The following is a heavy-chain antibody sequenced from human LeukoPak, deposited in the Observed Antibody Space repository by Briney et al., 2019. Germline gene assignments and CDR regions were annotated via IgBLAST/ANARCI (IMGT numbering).Heavy chain of an antibody. J-gene: IGHJ5*02. CDR3: ARLDRWLANL. CDR2: IYYSVST. CDR1: GVSISSPY. Sequence: SQTLSLTCTGDGVSISSPYWSWIRQPPGKGLEWIGYIYYSVSTAHNLSLKSRATMSVDTSTNHFSRKLPSVTAADTGVYVGARLDRWLANLWGQGTLVTVSS. D-gene: IGHD6-19*01. V-gene: IGHV4-59*08.